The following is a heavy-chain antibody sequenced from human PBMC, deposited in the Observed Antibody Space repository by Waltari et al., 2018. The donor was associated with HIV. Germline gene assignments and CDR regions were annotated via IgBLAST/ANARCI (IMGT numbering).Heavy chain of an antibody. CDR1: GGSISSYNW. CDR3: AKVLTGDYGSSWFDP. CDR2: MYHSGGT. D-gene: IGHD4-17*01. J-gene: IGHJ5*02. Sequence: QVQLQESGPGLVKPSETLSLTCAVSGGSISSYNWWSWVRQPPGKGLEWTGEMYHSGGTNYNPSLKSRVTISVDKSKNQFSLKLSSVTAADTAVYYCAKVLTGDYGSSWFDPWGQGTLVTVSS. V-gene: IGHV4-4*02.